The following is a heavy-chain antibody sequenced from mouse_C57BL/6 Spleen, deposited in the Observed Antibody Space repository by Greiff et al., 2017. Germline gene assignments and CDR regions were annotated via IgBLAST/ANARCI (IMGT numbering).Heavy chain of an antibody. Sequence: VQLKQSGPELVKPGASVKMSCKASGYTFTDYNMHWVKQSHGKSLEWIGYINPNNGGTSYNQKFKGKATLTVNKSSSTAYMELRSLTSEDAAVYYCARNPILRPGGYAMDYWGQGTSVTVSS. J-gene: IGHJ4*01. CDR3: ARNPILRPGGYAMDY. CDR2: INPNNGGT. CDR1: GYTFTDYN. D-gene: IGHD1-1*01. V-gene: IGHV1-22*01.